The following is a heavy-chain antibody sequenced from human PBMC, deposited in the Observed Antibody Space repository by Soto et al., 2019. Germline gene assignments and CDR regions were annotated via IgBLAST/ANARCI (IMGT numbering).Heavy chain of an antibody. CDR2: LKWDGSEK. V-gene: IGHV3-7*01. CDR3: ARDPRWPGPMYY. D-gene: IGHD2-15*01. CDR1: GFTFSSYW. J-gene: IGHJ4*02. Sequence: EVQLVEAGGDLVQPGGSLRLSCAASGFTFSSYWMGWVRQAPGKGLEWVASLKWDGSEKYYVDSVKGRFTISRDNAKNSLYLQMNSLRIDDTGVYYCARDPRWPGPMYYWGQGTLVTFSS.